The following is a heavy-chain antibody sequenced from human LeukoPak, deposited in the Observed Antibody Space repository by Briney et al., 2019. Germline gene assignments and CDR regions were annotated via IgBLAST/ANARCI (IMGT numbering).Heavy chain of an antibody. Sequence: ASVKVSCKASGYTFTSHGINWVRQATGQGLEWMGWMNPNSGNTGYAQKFQGRVAMTRNTSISTAYMELSSLRSEDTAVYYCARRRWRGYFDYWGQGTLVTVSS. CDR2: MNPNSGNT. D-gene: IGHD3-3*01. CDR3: ARRRWRGYFDY. J-gene: IGHJ4*02. V-gene: IGHV1-8*01. CDR1: GYTFTSHG.